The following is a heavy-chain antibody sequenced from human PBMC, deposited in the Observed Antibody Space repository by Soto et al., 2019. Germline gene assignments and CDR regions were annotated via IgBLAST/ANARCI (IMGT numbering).Heavy chain of an antibody. CDR1: GGSISSYY. J-gene: IGHJ5*02. D-gene: IGHD2-15*01. Sequence: PSETLSLTCTVSGGSISSYYWSWIRQPPGKGLEWIGYIYYSGSTNYNPSLKSRVTISVDTSKNQFSLKLSSVTAADTAVYYCARNMVAATPTIRSDWFDPWGQGTLVTVSS. CDR2: IYYSGST. CDR3: ARNMVAATPTIRSDWFDP. V-gene: IGHV4-59*01.